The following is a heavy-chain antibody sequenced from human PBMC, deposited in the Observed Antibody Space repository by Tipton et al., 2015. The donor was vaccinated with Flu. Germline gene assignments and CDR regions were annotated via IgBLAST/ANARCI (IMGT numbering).Heavy chain of an antibody. V-gene: IGHV3-53*01. CDR2: IYSGGST. Sequence: LRLSCAASGFTVSSNYMSWVRQAPGKGLEWVSVIYSGGSTYYADSVKGRFTISRDNSKNTLYLQMNSLRAEDTAVYYCARDDPITMVRGSPFDIWGQGTMVTVSS. J-gene: IGHJ3*02. D-gene: IGHD3-10*01. CDR3: ARDDPITMVRGSPFDI. CDR1: GFTVSSNY.